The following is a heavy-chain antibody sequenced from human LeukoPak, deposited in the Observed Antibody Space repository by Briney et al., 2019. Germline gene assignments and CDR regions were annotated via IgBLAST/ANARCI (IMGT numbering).Heavy chain of an antibody. CDR3: ARGSITIFGVIINFDP. CDR2: IYYSGST. CDR1: GGSLSSSNDY. Sequence: PSETLSLTCTVSGGSLSSSNDYWGWIRQPPGKGLEWIGSIYYSGSTYDNPSLKRRVTMSLDTSKSQFSLKLKSVTAADTAVYYCARGSITIFGVIINFDPWGQGTLVTVSS. D-gene: IGHD3-3*01. J-gene: IGHJ5*02. V-gene: IGHV4-39*07.